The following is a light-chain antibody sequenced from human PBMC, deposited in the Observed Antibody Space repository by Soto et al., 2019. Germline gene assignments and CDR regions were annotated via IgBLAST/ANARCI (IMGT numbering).Light chain of an antibody. CDR2: DAA. CDR1: QAINNY. V-gene: IGKV1-33*01. CDR3: QQYGNVPRT. Sequence: DIPMTQSPSSLSASVGDRVTITCQASQAINNYLNWFQQKPGQAPKLLIYDAANFQTGDPSRFRGSGSGTDFTFSISSLEPGDIGTYYCQQYGNVPRTFGEGT. J-gene: IGKJ2*01.